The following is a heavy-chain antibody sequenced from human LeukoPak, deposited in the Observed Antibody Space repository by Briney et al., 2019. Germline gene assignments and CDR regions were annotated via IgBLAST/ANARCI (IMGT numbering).Heavy chain of an antibody. CDR1: GFSFSGYC. CDR2: IKQDGSVK. CDR3: ARSVRGYDILTGYYPFDAFDI. Sequence: GGSLRLSCAASGFSFSGYCMSWVRQTPGKGLEWVANIKQDGSVKNSVDSMKGRFTISRDNTKNSLYLEMNSLKAEDTAVYYCARSVRGYDILTGYYPFDAFDIWGQGTMVTVSS. V-gene: IGHV3-7*03. D-gene: IGHD3-9*01. J-gene: IGHJ3*02.